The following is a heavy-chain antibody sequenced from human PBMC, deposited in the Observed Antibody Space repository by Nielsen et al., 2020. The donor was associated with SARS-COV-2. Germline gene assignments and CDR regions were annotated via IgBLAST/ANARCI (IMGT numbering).Heavy chain of an antibody. CDR3: ARVHYDFWSGYLNWFDP. V-gene: IGHV4-59*12. J-gene: IGHJ5*02. Sequence: GSLRLSCTVSGGSISSYYWSWIRQPPGKGLEWIGYIYYSGSTNYNPSLKSRVTISVDTSKNQFSLKLSSVTAADTAVYYCARVHYDFWSGYLNWFDPWGQGTLVTVSS. CDR1: GGSISSYY. D-gene: IGHD3-3*01. CDR2: IYYSGST.